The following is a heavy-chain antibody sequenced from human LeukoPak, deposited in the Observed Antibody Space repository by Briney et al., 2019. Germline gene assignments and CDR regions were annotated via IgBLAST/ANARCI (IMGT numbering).Heavy chain of an antibody. J-gene: IGHJ4*02. D-gene: IGHD3-3*01. CDR3: ARDSGIFGVVIGTDY. V-gene: IGHV1-18*01. Sequence: GSSVKVSCKASGGTFSSYAISWVRQAPGQGLEWMGWISAYNGNTNYAQKLQGRVTMTTDTSTSTAYMELRSLRSDDTAVYYCARDSGIFGVVIGTDYWGQGTLVTVSS. CDR2: ISAYNGNT. CDR1: GGTFSSYA.